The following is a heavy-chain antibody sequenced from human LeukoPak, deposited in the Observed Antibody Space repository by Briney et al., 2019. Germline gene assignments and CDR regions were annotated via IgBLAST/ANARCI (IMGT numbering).Heavy chain of an antibody. J-gene: IGHJ4*02. V-gene: IGHV3-23*01. D-gene: IGHD5-24*01. CDR2: ISGSGGST. CDR1: GFTFSSYA. CDR3: AKDPWVATTNNLDY. Sequence: PGGSLRLSCAASGFTFSSYAMSWVRQAPGKGLEWVSAISGSGGSTYYADSVKGRFTISRDNSKNTLYLQMNSLRAEDTAVYYCAKDPWVATTNNLDYWGQGTLVTVSS.